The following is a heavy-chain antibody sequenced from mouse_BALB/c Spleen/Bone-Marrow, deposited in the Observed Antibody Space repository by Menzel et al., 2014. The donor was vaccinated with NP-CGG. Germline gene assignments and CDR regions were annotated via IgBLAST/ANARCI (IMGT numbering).Heavy chain of an antibody. V-gene: IGHV5-17*02. CDR1: GFTFSSFG. CDR2: ISSGSSTI. CDR3: ARSGSSSGYFDY. J-gene: IGHJ2*01. D-gene: IGHD1-1*01. Sequence: DVMLVESGGGLVQPGGSRKLSCAASGFTFSSFGMHGVRQAPEKGLEWVAYISSGSSTIYYADTVMGRFTISRDNPKNTLFLQMTNLRSEDTAMYYCARSGSSSGYFDYWGQGTTLTVSS.